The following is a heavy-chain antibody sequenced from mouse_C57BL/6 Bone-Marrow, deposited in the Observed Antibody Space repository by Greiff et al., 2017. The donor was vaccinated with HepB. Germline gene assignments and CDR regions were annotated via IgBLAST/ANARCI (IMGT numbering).Heavy chain of an antibody. CDR1: GYTFTSYW. CDR3: ARSGTAQVPVAY. J-gene: IGHJ3*01. CDR2: IDPSDSYT. V-gene: IGHV1-69*01. D-gene: IGHD3-2*02. Sequence: QVQLQQPGAELVMPGASVKLSCKASGYTFTSYWMHWVKQRPGQGLEWIGEIDPSDSYTNYNQKFKSKATLTVDKSSSTAYMQLSSLTSEDSAVYYCARSGTAQVPVAYWGQGTLVTVSA.